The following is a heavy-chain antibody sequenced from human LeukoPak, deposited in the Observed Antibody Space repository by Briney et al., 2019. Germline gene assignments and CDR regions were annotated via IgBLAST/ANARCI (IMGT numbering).Heavy chain of an antibody. Sequence: PGRSLRLSCAASGFTFSSYAMHWVRQAPGKGLEWVAVISYDGSNKYYADSVKGRFTISRDNSKNTLYLQMNSLRAEDTAVYYCARANHPTIYYFAYWGQGTLVTVSS. CDR2: ISYDGSNK. CDR3: ARANHPTIYYFAY. V-gene: IGHV3-30-3*01. D-gene: IGHD3-9*01. CDR1: GFTFSSYA. J-gene: IGHJ4*02.